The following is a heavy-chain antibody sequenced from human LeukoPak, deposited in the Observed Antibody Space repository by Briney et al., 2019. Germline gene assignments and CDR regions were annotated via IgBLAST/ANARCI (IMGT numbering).Heavy chain of an antibody. CDR1: GFNFANHA. CDR3: VREDTPATANY. Sequence: GGSLRLSCAASGFNFANHAMSWVRQTAGKGLEWVSAISGGGDITYYADSVKGRYTISRDNSKDTLFLQMHSLRPGDTAVYYCVREDTPATANYWGQGTLVTISS. CDR2: ISGGGDIT. J-gene: IGHJ4*02. D-gene: IGHD2-21*02. V-gene: IGHV3-23*01.